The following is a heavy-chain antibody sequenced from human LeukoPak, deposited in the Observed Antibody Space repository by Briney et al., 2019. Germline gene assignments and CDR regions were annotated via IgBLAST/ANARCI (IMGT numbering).Heavy chain of an antibody. CDR1: GGSISSGSYY. V-gene: IGHV4-61*02. D-gene: IGHD2-2*01. CDR3: ARGYQLLFYSDWFDP. J-gene: IGHJ5*02. CDR2: IYTSGST. Sequence: SQTLSLTCTVSGGSISSGSYYWSWIRQPAGKGLEWIGRIYTSGSTNYNPSLKSRVTISVDTSKNQFSLKLSSVTAADAAVYYCARGYQLLFYSDWFDPWGQGTLVTVSS.